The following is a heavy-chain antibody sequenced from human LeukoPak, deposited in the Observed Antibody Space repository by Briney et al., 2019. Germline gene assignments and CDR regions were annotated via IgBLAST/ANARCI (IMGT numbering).Heavy chain of an antibody. CDR1: GGTFSSYA. CDR3: ASSGYDSS. V-gene: IGHV1-69*04. J-gene: IGHJ4*02. CDR2: IIPTLGIA. Sequence: SVKVSCKASGGTFSSYAISWVRQAPGQGLGWMGRIIPTLGIANYAQKFQGRVTITADKSTSTAYMELSSLRSEDTAVYYCASSGYDSSWGQGTLVTVSS. D-gene: IGHD5-12*01.